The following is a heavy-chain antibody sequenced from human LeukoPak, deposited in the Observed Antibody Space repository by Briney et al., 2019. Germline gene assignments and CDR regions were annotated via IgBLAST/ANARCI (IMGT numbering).Heavy chain of an antibody. J-gene: IGHJ3*02. CDR1: GGTFSSYA. V-gene: IGHV1-69*13. CDR3: ARDRSRYSSSSGHDAFDI. Sequence: SVKVSCKASGGTFSSYAISWVRQAPGQGLEWMGGIIPIFGTANYAQKFQGRVTITADESTSTAYMELSSLRSEDTAVYYCARDRSRYSSSSGHDAFDIWGQGTMVTVSS. D-gene: IGHD6-6*01. CDR2: IIPIFGTA.